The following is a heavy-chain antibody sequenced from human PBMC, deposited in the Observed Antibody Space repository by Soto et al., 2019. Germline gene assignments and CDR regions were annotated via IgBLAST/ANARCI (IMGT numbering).Heavy chain of an antibody. CDR3: AREEATYYYDSSGYYPHSDY. D-gene: IGHD3-22*01. J-gene: IGHJ4*02. CDR2: IYYSGST. Sequence: SETLSLTCTVSGGSISSGDYYWSWIRQPPGKGLEWIGYIYYSGSTYYNPSLKSRVTISVDTSKNQFSLKLSSVTAADTAVYYCAREEATYYYDSSGYYPHSDYWGQGTLVTVSS. CDR1: GGSISSGDYY. V-gene: IGHV4-30-4*01.